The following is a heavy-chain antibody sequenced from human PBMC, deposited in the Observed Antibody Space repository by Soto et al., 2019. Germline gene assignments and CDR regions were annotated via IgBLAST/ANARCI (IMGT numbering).Heavy chain of an antibody. CDR1: GYTFTSYA. J-gene: IGHJ5*02. CDR3: ARGVGSGSYYNQYNWFDP. D-gene: IGHD3-10*01. Sequence: ASVKVSCKASGYTFTSYAMHWVRQAPGQRLEWMGWINAGNGNTKYAQKFQGRVTMTTDTSTSTAYMELSSLRSDDTAVYYCARGVGSGSYYNQYNWFDPWGQGTLVTVSS. CDR2: INAGNGNT. V-gene: IGHV1-3*01.